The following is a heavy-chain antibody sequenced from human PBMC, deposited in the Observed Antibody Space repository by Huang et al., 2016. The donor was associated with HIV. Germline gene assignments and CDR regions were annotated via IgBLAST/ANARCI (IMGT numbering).Heavy chain of an antibody. CDR1: GFKLSGFG. D-gene: IGHD2-15*01. CDR3: AKESRWFSDFDH. Sequence: QVHLVESGGGVVQPGGSLRLSRAAAGFKLSGFGMHWVRQAPGKGLEWVAVISYDGRSQFYTDSVKGRFTISRDNSDNTLSLQMKGLRPDDTAVYYCAKESRWFSDFDHWGQGVLVSVSS. V-gene: IGHV3-30*18. CDR2: ISYDGRSQ. J-gene: IGHJ4*02.